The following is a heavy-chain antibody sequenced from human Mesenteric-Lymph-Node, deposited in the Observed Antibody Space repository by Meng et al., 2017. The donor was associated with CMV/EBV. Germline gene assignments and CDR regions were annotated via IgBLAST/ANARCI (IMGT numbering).Heavy chain of an antibody. J-gene: IGHJ6*02. CDR2: IIPFFGAS. V-gene: IGHV1-69*05. CDR1: GGTFSNFA. D-gene: IGHD5-24*01. CDR3: SSGEPGTRREGYDYFYYYGMDV. Sequence: SVKVSCKTSGGTFSNFAISWVRQAPGQGLEWMGGIIPFFGASNYAQKFQGRVTITTDELKSTAYMELRSLMSEDTAVYYCSSGEPGTRREGYDYFYYYGMDVWGQGTTVTVSS.